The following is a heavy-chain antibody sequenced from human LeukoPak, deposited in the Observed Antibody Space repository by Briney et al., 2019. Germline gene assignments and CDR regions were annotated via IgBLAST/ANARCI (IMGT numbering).Heavy chain of an antibody. Sequence: SETLSLTCTVSDYSISSGYGYYWGWIRQPPGKGLEWIGEISHSGSTDYNPSLKSRVTISVDTSKNQFSLKLSSVTAADTAVYFCASRIAVAGTLPDYWGQGTLVTVSS. J-gene: IGHJ4*02. CDR1: DYSISSGYGYY. CDR3: ASRIAVAGTLPDY. V-gene: IGHV4-38-2*02. D-gene: IGHD6-19*01. CDR2: ISHSGST.